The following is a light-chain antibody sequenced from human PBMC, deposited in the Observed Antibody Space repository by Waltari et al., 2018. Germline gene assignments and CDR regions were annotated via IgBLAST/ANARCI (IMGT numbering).Light chain of an antibody. CDR3: QQRSNWTPEVT. CDR2: DAS. J-gene: IGKJ5*01. Sequence: EIVLTKSPATLALSPGERATLPSRTSQSVSSYLAWSQQIHGQAPRLLIFDASKRANGLPARFSGSGSGTDFTLTISYLATEDSAFYYCQQRSNWTPEVTFGQGTRLAIK. CDR1: QSVSSY. V-gene: IGKV3-11*01.